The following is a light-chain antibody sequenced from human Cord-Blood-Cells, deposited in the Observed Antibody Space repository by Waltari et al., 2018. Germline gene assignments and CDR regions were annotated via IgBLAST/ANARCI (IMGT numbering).Light chain of an antibody. V-gene: IGLV1-47*01. CDR2: RNN. Sequence: QSVLTQPPSASGTPGQRVTISCSGSSSNIGSNSVYWYQQLPGTAPKLLIYRNNQRPSGVPARFSGSKSGTSASLAISGLRSEDEADYYCAAWDDSLSGPVFGGGTKLTVL. CDR1: SSNIGSNS. J-gene: IGLJ3*02. CDR3: AAWDDSLSGPV.